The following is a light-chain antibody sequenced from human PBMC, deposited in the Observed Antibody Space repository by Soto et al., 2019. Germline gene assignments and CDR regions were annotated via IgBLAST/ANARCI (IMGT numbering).Light chain of an antibody. CDR1: QSVSRSQ. J-gene: IGKJ2*01. V-gene: IGKV3-20*01. CDR3: QQYDISPHN. Sequence: EIVLTQSPGTLSLSPGESATLSCRASQSVSRSQVAWYQKKPGQAPRLLIYGASSRATGIPDRFSGVGSETDFTLSISRLEPEDFAVYYCQQYDISPHNFGQGTTLEIK. CDR2: GAS.